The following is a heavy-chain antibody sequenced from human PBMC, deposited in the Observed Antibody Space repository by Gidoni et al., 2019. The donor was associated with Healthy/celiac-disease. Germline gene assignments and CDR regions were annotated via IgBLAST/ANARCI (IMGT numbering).Heavy chain of an antibody. Sequence: QVQLVESGGGVVQPGGSLRLSCAASGFTFSSYGMHWVRQAPGKGLEWVAFIRYDGSNKYYADSVKGRFTISRDNSKNTLYLQMNSLRAEDTAVYYCAKTVGYDFWSGHTFDYWGQGTLVTVSS. V-gene: IGHV3-30*02. CDR2: IRYDGSNK. CDR3: AKTVGYDFWSGHTFDY. CDR1: GFTFSSYG. D-gene: IGHD3-3*01. J-gene: IGHJ4*02.